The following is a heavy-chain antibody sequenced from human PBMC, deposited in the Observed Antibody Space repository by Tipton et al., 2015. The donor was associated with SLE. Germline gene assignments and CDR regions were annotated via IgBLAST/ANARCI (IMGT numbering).Heavy chain of an antibody. J-gene: IGHJ4*02. CDR3: ARDFDY. CDR2: IWYDGSNK. CDR1: GFTFSSYG. Sequence: SLRLSCAASGFTFSSYGMHWVRQAPGKGLEWVAVIWYDGSNKYYADSVKGRFTISRDNSKNTVYLQMHSLRVEDTALYYCARDFDYWGQGTLVTVSS. V-gene: IGHV3-33*08.